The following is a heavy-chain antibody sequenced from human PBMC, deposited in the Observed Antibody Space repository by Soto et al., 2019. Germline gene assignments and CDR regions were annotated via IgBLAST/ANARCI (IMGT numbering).Heavy chain of an antibody. V-gene: IGHV3-23*01. J-gene: IGHJ5*02. D-gene: IGHD6-19*01. CDR1: RFIFNSYA. Sequence: GGSLRLSCAASRFIFNSYAMNWVRQAPGKGLEWVSIISSSGGSTYYADSVKGRFTISRDNSKNTLYLQMNSLRAEDTAVYYCAKWDGIAVPGGFDPWGQGTLVTVSS. CDR2: ISSSGGST. CDR3: AKWDGIAVPGGFDP.